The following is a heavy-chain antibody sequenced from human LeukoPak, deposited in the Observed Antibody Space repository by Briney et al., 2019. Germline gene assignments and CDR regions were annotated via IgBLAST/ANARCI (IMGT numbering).Heavy chain of an antibody. CDR3: ARDLMVRGPMDV. CDR2: IKPSSGGT. J-gene: IGHJ6*03. CDR1: GYTFTSYD. D-gene: IGHD3-10*01. V-gene: IGHV1-2*02. Sequence: GASVKVSCKASGYTFTSYDINWVRQATGQGLEWMGWIKPSSGGTNYAQNFQGRVTMTRDTSINTAYMELSRLRSDDTAVYYCARDLMVRGPMDVWGKGTTVTVSS.